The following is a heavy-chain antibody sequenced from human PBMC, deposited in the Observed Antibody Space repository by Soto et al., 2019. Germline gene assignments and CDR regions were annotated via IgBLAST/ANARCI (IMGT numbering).Heavy chain of an antibody. CDR1: GGSISAYY. D-gene: IGHD5-12*01. Sequence: QVQLQESGPGLVKPSETLSLTCPVSGGSISAYYWSWIRQPPGKGLEWIGSVSYSGNTEYNPSLKSRLTISVDTSRNQFSLRLSSVTAADTAVYYRARRDGYGWFVPWGQGTLVTVSS. V-gene: IGHV4-59*08. CDR3: ARRDGYGWFVP. J-gene: IGHJ5*02. CDR2: VSYSGNT.